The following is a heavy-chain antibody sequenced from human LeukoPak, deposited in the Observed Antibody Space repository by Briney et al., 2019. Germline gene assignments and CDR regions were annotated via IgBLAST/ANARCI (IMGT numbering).Heavy chain of an antibody. V-gene: IGHV3-23*01. D-gene: IGHD3-22*01. J-gene: IGHJ4*02. CDR1: GITFGNYA. CDR3: AKDRGSSGYYPTFDY. Sequence: GGSLRLSCAASGITFGNYAMSWVRQAPGKGLEWVSSVSGSGGSTYYADSVKGRFTVSRDNSKNTLYLQMNSLRAEDTAVYYCAKDRGSSGYYPTFDYWGQGILVTVSS. CDR2: VSGSGGST.